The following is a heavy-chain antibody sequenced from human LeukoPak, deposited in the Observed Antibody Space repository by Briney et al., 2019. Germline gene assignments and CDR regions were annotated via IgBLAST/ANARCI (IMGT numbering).Heavy chain of an antibody. CDR2: ISSSSSYI. Sequence: GGSLRLSCAASGFTFSSYSMNWVRQAPGKGLEWVSSISSSSSYIYYADSVKGRFTISRDNSKNTLYLQMNSLRAEDTAVYYCAKGYFDYEGYFQHWGQGTLVTVSS. CDR3: AKGYFDYEGYFQH. J-gene: IGHJ1*01. D-gene: IGHD3-9*01. V-gene: IGHV3-21*04. CDR1: GFTFSSYS.